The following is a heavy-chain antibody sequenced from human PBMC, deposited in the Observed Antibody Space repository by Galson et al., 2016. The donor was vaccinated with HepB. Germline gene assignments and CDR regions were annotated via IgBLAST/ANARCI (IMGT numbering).Heavy chain of an antibody. CDR1: GFNVSGNY. Sequence: SLRLSCAASGFNVSGNYMTWFRQAPGKGLEWLSYISGSTTYTKNADSVKGRFTVSRDNAKNSLYLQMNTRRAEDTAVYYCARDSNPTYSGTYYDAFDLWGQGTMVTVSS. D-gene: IGHD1-26*01. CDR2: ISGSTTYT. V-gene: IGHV3-11*05. J-gene: IGHJ3*01. CDR3: ARDSNPTYSGTYYDAFDL.